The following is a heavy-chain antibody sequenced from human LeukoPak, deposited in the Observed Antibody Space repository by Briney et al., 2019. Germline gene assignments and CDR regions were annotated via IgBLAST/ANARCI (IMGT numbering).Heavy chain of an antibody. CDR3: AKGFGSQIAVTFDN. CDR1: GFSFSSYA. Sequence: GGSLRVSCAASGFSFSSYAMSWVRQAPGKGLEWVSGISGGGESTYYAASVKVRFTISRDNSNNTLYLQMNSLRAEDTAVYYCAKGFGSQIAVTFDNWGQGTLVTVSS. J-gene: IGHJ4*02. V-gene: IGHV3-23*01. CDR2: ISGGGEST. D-gene: IGHD3-10*01.